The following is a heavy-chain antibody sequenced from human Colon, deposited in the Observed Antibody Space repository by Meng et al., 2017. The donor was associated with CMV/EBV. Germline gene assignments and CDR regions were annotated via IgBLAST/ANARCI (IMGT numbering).Heavy chain of an antibody. V-gene: IGHV5-51*01. CDR2: IYQRDSDT. CDR1: GDSCRSHC. J-gene: IGHJ5*02. CDR3: ARSGEGDNWFEP. D-gene: IGHD3-10*01. Sequence: CQAYGDSCRSHCIGWVRQMPGKGLECLGIIYQRDSDTRYNPSFQGQVIISVDKSLNTAYLRWNTLKAADTAMYYCARSGEGDNWFEPWGQGTLVTVSS.